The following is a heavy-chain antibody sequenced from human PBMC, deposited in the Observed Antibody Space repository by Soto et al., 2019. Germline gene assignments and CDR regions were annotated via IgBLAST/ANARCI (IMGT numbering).Heavy chain of an antibody. V-gene: IGHV4-59*01. CDR1: GGSISSYY. Sequence: SDTLSLTCTVAGGSISSYYWSWIRQPPGKGLEWIGYIYYSGSTNYNPSLKSRVTISVDTSKNQFSLKLSSVTAADTAVYYCARTLGYFDYWGQGTLVTVSS. CDR3: ARTLGYFDY. CDR2: IYYSGST. D-gene: IGHD3-16*01. J-gene: IGHJ4*02.